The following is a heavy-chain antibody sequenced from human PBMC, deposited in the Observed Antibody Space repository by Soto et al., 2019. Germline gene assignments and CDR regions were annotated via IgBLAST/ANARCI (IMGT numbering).Heavy chain of an antibody. J-gene: IGHJ6*02. Sequence: ASVKVSCKASGYTFTSYYMHWVRQAPGQGLEWMGWMNPNSGNTGYAQKFQGRVTMTRNTSISTAYMELSSLRSEDTAVYYCARGYYYDSSGYYQSNYYYYYGMDVWGQGTTVTVSS. CDR1: GYTFTSYY. V-gene: IGHV1-8*02. CDR3: ARGYYYDSSGYYQSNYYYYYGMDV. D-gene: IGHD3-22*01. CDR2: MNPNSGNT.